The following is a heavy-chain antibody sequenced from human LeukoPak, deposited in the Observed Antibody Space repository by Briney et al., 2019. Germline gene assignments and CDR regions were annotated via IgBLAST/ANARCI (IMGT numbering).Heavy chain of an antibody. Sequence: SETLSLTCTVSGGSISSYYWSWIRQPPWKGLEWIGYIYYSGSTNYNPSLKSRVTISVDTSKNQFSLKLSSVTAADTAMYYCARLAWGRLDYWGQGTLVTVSS. V-gene: IGHV4-59*08. D-gene: IGHD7-27*01. CDR2: IYYSGST. CDR3: ARLAWGRLDY. J-gene: IGHJ4*02. CDR1: GGSISSYY.